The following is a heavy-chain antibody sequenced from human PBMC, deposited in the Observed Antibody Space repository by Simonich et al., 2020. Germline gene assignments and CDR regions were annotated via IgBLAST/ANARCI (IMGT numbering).Heavy chain of an antibody. CDR2: MNPNSCNT. D-gene: IGHD1-26*01. J-gene: IGHJ4*02. CDR1: GYTFTSYD. V-gene: IGHV1-8*03. CDR3: ARTYSGSYYYFDY. Sequence: QVQLVQSGAEVKKPGASVKVSCKASGYTFTSYDINWVRQASGKGLGWLEWMNPNSCNTGDAQKFQGRVTITRNTSISTAYMELSSLRSEDTAVYYCARTYSGSYYYFDYWGQGTLVTVSS.